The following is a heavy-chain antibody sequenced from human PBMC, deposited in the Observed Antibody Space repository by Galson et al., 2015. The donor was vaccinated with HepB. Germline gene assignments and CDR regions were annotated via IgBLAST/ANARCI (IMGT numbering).Heavy chain of an antibody. Sequence: SLRLSCAASGFTFSDFYMHWIRQAPGKGLEWVSYISGSGRTISYADSVKGRFTISRDNAKKSLYLQMNTLRAEDTAVYYCARSRAGLQLCFDPWGQGTPVTVSS. CDR3: ARSRAGLQLCFDP. CDR1: GFTFSDFY. CDR2: ISGSGRTI. V-gene: IGHV3-11*01. J-gene: IGHJ5*02. D-gene: IGHD1-1*01.